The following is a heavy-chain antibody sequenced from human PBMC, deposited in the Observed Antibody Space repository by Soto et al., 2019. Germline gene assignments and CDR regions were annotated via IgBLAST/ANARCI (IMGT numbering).Heavy chain of an antibody. CDR3: AREAGDSSGYYYFDY. V-gene: IGHV4-59*01. J-gene: IGHJ4*02. D-gene: IGHD3-22*01. Sequence: ASETLSLTCTVSGGSISSYYWSWIRQPPGKALEWIGYIYHSGSTNYNPSLKSRVTISVDTSKNQFSLKLSSVTAADTAVYYCAREAGDSSGYYYFDYWGQGTLVTVSS. CDR1: GGSISSYY. CDR2: IYHSGST.